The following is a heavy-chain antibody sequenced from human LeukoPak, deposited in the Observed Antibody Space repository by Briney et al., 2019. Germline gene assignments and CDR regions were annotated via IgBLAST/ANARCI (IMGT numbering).Heavy chain of an antibody. CDR2: ISSSGSTI. J-gene: IGHJ4*02. D-gene: IGHD4-17*01. Sequence: GGSLRLSCAASGFTFSSYEMNRVRQAPGKGLEWVSYISSSGSTIYYADSVKGRFTISRDNAKNALYLQMNSLRAEDTAIYYCAREFDYGDYMDYWGQGTLVTVSS. V-gene: IGHV3-48*03. CDR1: GFTFSSYE. CDR3: AREFDYGDYMDY.